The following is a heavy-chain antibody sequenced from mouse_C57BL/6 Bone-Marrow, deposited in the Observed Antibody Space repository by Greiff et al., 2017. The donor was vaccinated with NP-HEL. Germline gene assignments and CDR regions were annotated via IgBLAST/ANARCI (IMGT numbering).Heavy chain of an antibody. V-gene: IGHV2-9-1*01. Sequence: VKLMESGPGLVAPSQSLSITCTVSGFSLTSYAISWVRQPPGKGLEWLGVIWTGGGTNYNSALKSRLSISKDNSKSQVFLKMNSLQTDDTARYYCARKRAHYYGTDYYAMDYWGQGTSVTVSS. CDR1: GFSLTSYA. CDR3: ARKRAHYYGTDYYAMDY. D-gene: IGHD1-1*01. J-gene: IGHJ4*01. CDR2: IWTGGGT.